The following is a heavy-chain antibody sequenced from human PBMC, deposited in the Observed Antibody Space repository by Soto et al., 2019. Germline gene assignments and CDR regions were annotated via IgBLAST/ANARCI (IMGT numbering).Heavy chain of an antibody. V-gene: IGHV4-4*07. CDR3: ARDQSGAAHF. CDR1: GDSMSRYY. CDR2: ISATGTT. Sequence: QVQLQESGPGLVEPSETLSLTCTVSGDSMSRYYWSWIRQSAEKGLEWIGRISATGTTSHIPSLKSRITLSVDTSKIQFSLNLKFVTAADTAVYFCARDQSGAAHFWGQGTVVTVS. J-gene: IGHJ3*01. D-gene: IGHD7-27*01.